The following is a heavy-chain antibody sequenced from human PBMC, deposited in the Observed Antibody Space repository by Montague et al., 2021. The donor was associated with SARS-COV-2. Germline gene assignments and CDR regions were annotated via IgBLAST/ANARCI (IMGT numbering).Heavy chain of an antibody. J-gene: IGHJ4*02. Sequence: SLRLSCAASGFTFRSYWMHWVRQVPGRGLVRVSRIKPDGTSTHYAASVKGRFIISRDNAKNTLSLQMTNLRVDDTAVYFCVRPLWFGDSDYYFDSWGQGTLVTVSS. CDR2: IKPDGTST. V-gene: IGHV3-74*01. CDR1: GFTFRSYW. D-gene: IGHD3-10*01. CDR3: VRPLWFGDSDYYFDS.